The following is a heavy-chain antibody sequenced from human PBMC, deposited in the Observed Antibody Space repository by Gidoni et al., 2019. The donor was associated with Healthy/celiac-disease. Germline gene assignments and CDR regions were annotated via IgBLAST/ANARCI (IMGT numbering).Heavy chain of an antibody. V-gene: IGHV3-30-3*01. CDR2: IAYDGSNK. Sequence: QVQLVESGGGVVKPGRSLRLSCAASGFTFSSYAMHWVRQAPGKGLECVAVIAYDGSNKYYADSVKGRFTISRDNSKNTLYLQMNSLRAEDTAVYYCARDHDSSGYYYYFDYWGQGTLVTVSS. D-gene: IGHD3-22*01. CDR1: GFTFSSYA. CDR3: ARDHDSSGYYYYFDY. J-gene: IGHJ4*02.